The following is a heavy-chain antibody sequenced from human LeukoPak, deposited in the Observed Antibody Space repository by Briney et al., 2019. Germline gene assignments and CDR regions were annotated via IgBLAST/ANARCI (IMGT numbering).Heavy chain of an antibody. CDR1: GFTFSSYG. J-gene: IGHJ4*02. D-gene: IGHD4-11*01. CDR3: AKGRYSNVRLDY. CDR2: IRYDGSNK. V-gene: IGHV3-30*02. Sequence: GGSLRLSCAASGFTFSSYGMHWVRPAPGKGREWVAFIRYDGSNKYYADSVKGRFTISRDNSKNTLYLQMNSLRAEDTAVYYCAKGRYSNVRLDYWGQGTLVTVSS.